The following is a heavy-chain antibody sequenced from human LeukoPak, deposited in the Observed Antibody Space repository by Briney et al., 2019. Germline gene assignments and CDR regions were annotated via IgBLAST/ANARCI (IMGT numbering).Heavy chain of an antibody. D-gene: IGHD2-2*01. J-gene: IGHJ4*02. CDR2: ISSSSSYI. Sequence: GSLRLSCSASGFTFNKDKIKWVRQAPGKGLEWVSSISSSSSYIYYADSVKGRFTISRDNAKNSLYLQMNSLGAEDTAVYYCATMPPSGAHNSLDHWGQGTLVTVSS. V-gene: IGHV3-21*01. CDR1: GFTFNKDK. CDR3: ATMPPSGAHNSLDH.